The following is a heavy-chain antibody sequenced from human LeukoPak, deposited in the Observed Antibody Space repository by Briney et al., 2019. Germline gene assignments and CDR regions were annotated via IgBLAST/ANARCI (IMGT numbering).Heavy chain of an antibody. CDR1: GYTLTELS. Sequence: AASVTVSFKFSGYTLTELSMHWVRQAPGKGLEWMGGFDPEDGETIYAQKFQGRVTMTEDTSTDTAYMELSSLRSEDTAVYYCATQQGPTTLTKFDFDYWGQGTLVTVSA. D-gene: IGHD4-17*01. CDR2: FDPEDGET. V-gene: IGHV1-24*01. J-gene: IGHJ4*02. CDR3: ATQQGPTTLTKFDFDY.